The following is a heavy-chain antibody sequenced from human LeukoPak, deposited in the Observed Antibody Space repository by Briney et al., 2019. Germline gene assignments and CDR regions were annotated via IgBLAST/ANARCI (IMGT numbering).Heavy chain of an antibody. V-gene: IGHV3-30-3*01. J-gene: IGHJ4*02. D-gene: IGHD5-18*01. CDR3: ASWRGYSYAVGY. CDR2: ISYDGSNK. CDR1: GFTFSSYA. Sequence: GGSLRLSCAASGFTFSSYAMHWVRQAPGKGLEWVAVISYDGSNKYYADSVKGRFTISRDNSKNTLYLQMNSLRAEDTAVYYCASWRGYSYAVGYWGQGTLVTVSS.